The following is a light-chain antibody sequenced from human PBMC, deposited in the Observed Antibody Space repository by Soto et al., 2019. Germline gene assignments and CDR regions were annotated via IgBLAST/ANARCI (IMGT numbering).Light chain of an antibody. J-gene: IGLJ1*01. Sequence: QSALTQPPSVSAATGQKVTISCSGSSSNIGTNRVSWFQQLPGTAPKLLIYDNYKRPSGTLDRFSGSKSGTSGTLDITGLQPVDEADYYCGTWDSSLSASVFGTGTKLTVL. CDR2: DNY. CDR3: GTWDSSLSASV. CDR1: SSNIGTNR. V-gene: IGLV1-51*01.